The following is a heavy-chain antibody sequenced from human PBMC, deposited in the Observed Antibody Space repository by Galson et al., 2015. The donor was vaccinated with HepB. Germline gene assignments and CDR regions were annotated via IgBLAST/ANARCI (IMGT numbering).Heavy chain of an antibody. D-gene: IGHD1-26*01. V-gene: IGHV3-21*01. CDR2: ISSSSSYI. Sequence: SLRLSCAASGFTFSSYSMNWVRQAPGKGLEWVSSISSSSSYIYYADSVKGRFTISRDNAKNSLYLQMNSLRAEDTAVYYCAREDAYSGSSLDYWGQGTLVTVSS. CDR1: GFTFSSYS. CDR3: AREDAYSGSSLDY. J-gene: IGHJ4*02.